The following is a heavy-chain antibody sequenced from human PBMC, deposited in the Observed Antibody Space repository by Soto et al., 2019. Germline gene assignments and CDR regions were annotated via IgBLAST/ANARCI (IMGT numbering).Heavy chain of an antibody. CDR3: ARGVSGNEGIDI. CDR1: GFTVSSNS. CDR2: IYSGGST. J-gene: IGHJ3*02. D-gene: IGHD1-26*01. V-gene: IGHV3-66*01. Sequence: EVQLVESGGGLVQPGGSLRLSCAASGFTVSSNSMTWVRQAPETWLEWVSLIYSGGSTYYADSVKGRFTISRDNSKNTVYLQWKRLRAVDTGVYYCARGVSGNEGIDIWGQGTMVKVSS.